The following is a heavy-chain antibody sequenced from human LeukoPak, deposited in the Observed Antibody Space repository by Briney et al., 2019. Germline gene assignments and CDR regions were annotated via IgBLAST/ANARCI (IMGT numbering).Heavy chain of an antibody. CDR2: IYYSGST. J-gene: IGHJ6*03. D-gene: IGHD3-22*01. Sequence: SETLSLTCTVSGGSISSSSYYWGWIRQPPGKGLEWIGSIYYSGSTYYNPSLKSRVTISVDTSKNQFSLKLSSVTAADTAVYYCARVIGGYDSSGYCYYYYMDVWGKGTTVTVSS. V-gene: IGHV4-39*07. CDR1: GGSISSSSYY. CDR3: ARVIGGYDSSGYCYYYYMDV.